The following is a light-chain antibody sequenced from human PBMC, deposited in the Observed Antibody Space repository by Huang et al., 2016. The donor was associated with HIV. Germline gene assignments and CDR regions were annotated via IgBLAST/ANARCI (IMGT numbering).Light chain of an antibody. V-gene: IGKV2-29*02. CDR1: QSLLHTDGKTY. CDR2: EVS. J-gene: IGKJ4*01. CDR3: MQGIHPPLT. Sequence: DFVLTQTPLSLSVTPGQPASISCKSGQSLLHTDGKTYLYWFLQRPGQSPQLLISEVSRRCSGVPDRFSGSGSGTDFTLIISRVEAEDVGVYYCMQGIHPPLTFGGGTKVEIK.